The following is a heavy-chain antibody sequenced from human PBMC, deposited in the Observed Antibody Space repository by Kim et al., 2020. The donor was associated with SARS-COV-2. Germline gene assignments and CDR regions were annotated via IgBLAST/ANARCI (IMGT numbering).Heavy chain of an antibody. CDR2: ISHGAST. Sequence: SETLSLTCAVSGVSISNSQWWSWLRQSPGKGLEWIGKISHGASTNYNPSLESRVTISVDMSNNQFSLKLNSVAAADTAVYYCASSDYDSSSFDNWGQGTL. CDR1: GVSISNSQW. J-gene: IGHJ4*02. CDR3: ASSDYDSSSFDN. D-gene: IGHD3-22*01. V-gene: IGHV4-4*02.